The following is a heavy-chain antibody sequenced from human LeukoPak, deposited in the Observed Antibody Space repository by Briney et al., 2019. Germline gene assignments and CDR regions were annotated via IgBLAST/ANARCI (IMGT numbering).Heavy chain of an antibody. CDR3: ARSRLGDYLFYFDY. D-gene: IGHD4-17*01. CDR1: GFTFSSYS. V-gene: IGHV3-21*01. J-gene: IGHJ4*02. Sequence: GGSPRLSCAASGFTFSSYSMNWVRQAPGKGLEWVSSISSSSSYIYYADSVKGRSTISRDNAKNSLYLQMNSLRAEDTAVYYCARSRLGDYLFYFDYWGQGTLVTVSS. CDR2: ISSSSSYI.